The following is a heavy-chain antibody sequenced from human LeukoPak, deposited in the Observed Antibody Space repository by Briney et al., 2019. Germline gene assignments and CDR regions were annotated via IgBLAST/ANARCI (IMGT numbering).Heavy chain of an antibody. J-gene: IGHJ2*01. CDR1: GFTFSSYD. V-gene: IGHV3-13*04. Sequence: GGSLRLSCAASGFTFSSYDMHWVRQTTGKGLEWASAIDTAGGTYYPGSVKGRFTISRENTKNSLYLQMNSLRAGDTAVYYCTRESNYYDSSTSPGYFDLWGRGTLVTVSS. CDR3: TRESNYYDSSTSPGYFDL. CDR2: IDTAGGT. D-gene: IGHD3-22*01.